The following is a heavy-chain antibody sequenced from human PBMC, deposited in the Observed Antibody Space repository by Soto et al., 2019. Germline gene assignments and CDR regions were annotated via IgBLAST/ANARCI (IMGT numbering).Heavy chain of an antibody. J-gene: IGHJ4*02. CDR2: IYYSGST. V-gene: IGHV4-59*01. CDR1: GGSISSYY. Sequence: SETLSLTCTVSGGSISSYYWSWIRQPPGKGLEWIGYIYYSGSTNYNPSLKSRVTISVDTSKNQFSLKLSSVTAADTAVYYCARVSTIFVVDYWGQGTLLTVSS. CDR3: ARVSTIFVVDY. D-gene: IGHD3-3*01.